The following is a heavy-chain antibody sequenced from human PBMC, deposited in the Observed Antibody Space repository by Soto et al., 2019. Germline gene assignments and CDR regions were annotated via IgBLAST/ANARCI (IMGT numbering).Heavy chain of an antibody. CDR1: AFTISDYW. J-gene: IGHJ4*02. CDR2: INSDETST. D-gene: IGHD3-3*01. Sequence: EVQLVASGGGLVQPGGSLRLSCAASAFTISDYWMHWVRKAPGKGRVWVAGINSDETSTHYADSVNGRFTVTRHNAKNALFLQMISRSEDDTAVYCGRRERGSGLPDFWAQGTLFTVS. V-gene: IGHV3-74*01. CDR3: RRERGSGLPDF.